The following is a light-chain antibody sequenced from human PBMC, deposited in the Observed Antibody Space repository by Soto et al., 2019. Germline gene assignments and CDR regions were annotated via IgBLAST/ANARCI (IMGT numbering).Light chain of an antibody. CDR2: EDS. CDR1: SSGAGNDNF. CDR3: CSYAGSSTSWV. J-gene: IGLJ3*02. V-gene: IGLV2-23*01. Sequence: QSALTQPASVSGSPGQSITISCTGTSSGAGNDNFVSWYQQHPGKAPKVIIYEDSTRPSGVSNRISGSKSGNTASLTISGLQAEDEADYYCCSYAGSSTSWVFGGGTKLTVL.